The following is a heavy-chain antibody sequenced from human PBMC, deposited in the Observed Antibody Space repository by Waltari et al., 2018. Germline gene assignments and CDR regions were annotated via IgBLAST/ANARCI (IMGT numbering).Heavy chain of an antibody. CDR2: ISDSGGRT. D-gene: IGHD2-2*01. CDR3: ARSLPPYQLSALRYAFDI. Sequence: EVQLLESGGDLVQPGGSLRLSCAASGFTFSNYAMSWVRQAPGKGLEWISTISDSGGRTYTADSVRGRFTISRDNSKNTLYLQMNSLRAEDTAVYYCARSLPPYQLSALRYAFDIWGQGTMVTVSS. V-gene: IGHV3-23*01. J-gene: IGHJ3*02. CDR1: GFTFSNYA.